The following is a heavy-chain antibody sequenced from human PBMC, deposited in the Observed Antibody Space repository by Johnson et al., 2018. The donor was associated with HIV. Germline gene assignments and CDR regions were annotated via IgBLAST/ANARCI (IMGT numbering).Heavy chain of an antibody. Sequence: QVQLVESGGGLVKPGGSLRLSCVGSGFTFSDYYMSWVRQAPGKGLEWIAYISGGSAGTFYADSVKGRFTISRDNGNKEVYLQMDSLRVEDTAVYYCAREYYDTSDMAAFDIWGQGTMVTVSS. V-gene: IGHV3-11*04. CDR2: ISGGSAGT. CDR3: AREYYDTSDMAAFDI. J-gene: IGHJ3*02. CDR1: GFTFSDYY. D-gene: IGHD3-22*01.